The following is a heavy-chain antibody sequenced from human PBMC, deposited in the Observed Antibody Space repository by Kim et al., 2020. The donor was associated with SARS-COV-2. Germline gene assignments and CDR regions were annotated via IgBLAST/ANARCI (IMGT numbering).Heavy chain of an antibody. Sequence: GRFTISRDNSKNTLYLQMNSLRAEDTAVYYCARDGSSWEQWELLAAHLYYWGQGTLVTVSS. J-gene: IGHJ4*02. D-gene: IGHD1-26*01. CDR3: ARDGSSWEQWELLAAHLYY. V-gene: IGHV3-30*04.